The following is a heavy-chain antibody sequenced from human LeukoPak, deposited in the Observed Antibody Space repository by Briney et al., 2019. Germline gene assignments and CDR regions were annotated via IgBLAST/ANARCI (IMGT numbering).Heavy chain of an antibody. CDR1: DFTFSAYT. CDR2: ISYDGSNK. Sequence: GGSLRLSCAASDFTFSAYTMHWVRQAPGKGLEWVAVISYDGSNKYYADSAKGRFTISRDNSKNTLYLQMNSLRAEDTAVYYCARDRGGSYYFDYWGQGTLVTVSS. J-gene: IGHJ4*02. V-gene: IGHV3-30-3*01. D-gene: IGHD1-26*01. CDR3: ARDRGGSYYFDY.